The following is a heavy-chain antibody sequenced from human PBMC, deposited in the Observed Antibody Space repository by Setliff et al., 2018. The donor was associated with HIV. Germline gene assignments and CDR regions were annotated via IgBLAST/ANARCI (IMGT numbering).Heavy chain of an antibody. CDR1: GGSMSTYY. J-gene: IGHJ3*02. CDR3: ARVFPPIRGAPFGTPPGAFDI. Sequence: SETLSLTCSVSGGSMSTYYWSWIRQPAGKGLEWIGRIYSSGSTIYNPSLRSRVTMSVDTSKSQLSLKLTSVAAADTAVYYCARVFPPIRGAPFGTPPGAFDIWGQGTMVT. D-gene: IGHD2-15*01. CDR2: IYSSGST. V-gene: IGHV4-4*07.